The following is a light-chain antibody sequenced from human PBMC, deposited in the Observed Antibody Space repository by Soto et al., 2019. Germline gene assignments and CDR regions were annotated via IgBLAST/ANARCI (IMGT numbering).Light chain of an antibody. CDR3: QTRGNWPH. Sequence: EGVLTQSADSLALSPGGRATISCRASQSFRGLLAWYQQKPGQAPRLLIYDAYNRATGIPPRFSGSGSGTDFTLTISRLAPEDFAIYYCQTRGNWPHFGQGTRLEIK. CDR1: QSFRGL. J-gene: IGKJ5*01. V-gene: IGKV3-11*01. CDR2: DAY.